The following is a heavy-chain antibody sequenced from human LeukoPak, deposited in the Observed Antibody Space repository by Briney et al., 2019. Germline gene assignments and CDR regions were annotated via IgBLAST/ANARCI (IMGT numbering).Heavy chain of an antibody. CDR3: AGSRGIGLHPNWFDP. D-gene: IGHD4-11*01. V-gene: IGHV1-69*02. J-gene: IGHJ5*02. Sequence: ASVKVSCKASGGTFSSYTISWVRQAPGQGLEWMGRIIPILGIANYAQKFQGRVTITADKSTSTAYMELSSLRSEDTAVYYCAGSRGIGLHPNWFDPWGQGTLVTVSS. CDR2: IIPILGIA. CDR1: GGTFSSYT.